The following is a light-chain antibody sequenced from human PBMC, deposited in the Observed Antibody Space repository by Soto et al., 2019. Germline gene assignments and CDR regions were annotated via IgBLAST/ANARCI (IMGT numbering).Light chain of an antibody. Sequence: DIQLTQSPSFLSASVGDRVTITCRASQGISSYLAWYQQKPGGAPKLLIYAASTLQSGVPPRFRGSGSGTEFTLTISRLQPEDFATYYCQQLNSYRYTFGQGTKLEIK. CDR2: AAS. J-gene: IGKJ2*01. CDR3: QQLNSYRYT. CDR1: QGISSY. V-gene: IGKV1-9*01.